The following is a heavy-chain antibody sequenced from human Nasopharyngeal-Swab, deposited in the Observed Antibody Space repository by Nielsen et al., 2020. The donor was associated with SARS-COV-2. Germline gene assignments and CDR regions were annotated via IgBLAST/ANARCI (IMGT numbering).Heavy chain of an antibody. CDR2: ISRTLDSI. D-gene: IGHD3/OR15-3a*01. CDR1: GFTFSSYS. Sequence: GESLKISCAASGFTFSSYSMHWVRQAPGKGLEWVSYISRTLDSIYYADSVKGRFTISRDNAKNSLDLQMNGLRADDTASYYCARGHYDYWTGLDVWGEGTTVTVSS. J-gene: IGHJ6*04. V-gene: IGHV3-48*04. CDR3: ARGHYDYWTGLDV.